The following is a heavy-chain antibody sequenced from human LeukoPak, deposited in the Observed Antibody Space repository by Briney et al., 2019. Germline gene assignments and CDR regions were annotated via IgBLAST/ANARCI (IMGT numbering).Heavy chain of an antibody. CDR2: ISGSGGST. V-gene: IGHV3-23*01. D-gene: IGHD1-26*01. J-gene: IGHJ3*02. CDR1: GFTVSSNY. Sequence: GGSLRLSCAASGFTVSSNYMSWVRQAPGKGLEWVSAISGSGGSTYYADSVKGRFTISRDNAKNSLYLQMNSLGAEDTAVYYCARGRGIVGATIGAFDIWGQGTMVTVSS. CDR3: ARGRGIVGATIGAFDI.